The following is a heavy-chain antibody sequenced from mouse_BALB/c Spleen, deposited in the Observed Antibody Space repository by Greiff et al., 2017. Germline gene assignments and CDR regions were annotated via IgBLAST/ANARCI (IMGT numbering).Heavy chain of an antibody. CDR1: GFNIKDTY. CDR2: IDPANGNT. V-gene: IGHV14-3*02. J-gene: IGHJ4*01. CDR3: ARTTVVEGYAMDY. D-gene: IGHD1-1*01. Sequence: EVQLQQSGAELVKPGASVKLSCTASGFNIKDTYMHWVKQRPEQGLEWIGRIDPANGNTKYDPKFQGKATITADTSSNTAYLQLSSLTSEDTAVYYCARTTVVEGYAMDYWGQGTSVTVSS.